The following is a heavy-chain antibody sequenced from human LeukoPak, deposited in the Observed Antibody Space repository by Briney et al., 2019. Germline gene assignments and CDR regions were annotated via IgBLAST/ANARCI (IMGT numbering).Heavy chain of an antibody. CDR2: INHSGST. Sequence: PSETLSLTCAVYGGSFSGYYWSWIRQPPGKGLEWIGEINHSGSTNYNPSLKSRVTISVDTSKNQFSLKLSSVTAADTAVYYCARGRTTANPYFDYWGQGTLVTGSS. CDR1: GGSFSGYY. J-gene: IGHJ4*02. CDR3: ARGRTTANPYFDY. D-gene: IGHD4-11*01. V-gene: IGHV4-34*01.